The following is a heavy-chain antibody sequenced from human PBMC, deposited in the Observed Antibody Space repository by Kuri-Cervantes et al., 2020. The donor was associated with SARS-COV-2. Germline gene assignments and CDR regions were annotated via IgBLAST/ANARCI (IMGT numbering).Heavy chain of an antibody. CDR3: AKVPQGGSLDGMDV. J-gene: IGHJ6*01. Sequence: GESLKISCAASGFTFSSYGMHWVRQAPGKGLEWVAVISYDGSNKYYADSVKGRFTISRDNSKNTLYLQMNSLRAEDTAVYYCAKVPQGGSLDGMDVWGQGNTVT. CDR2: ISYDGSNK. D-gene: IGHD1-26*01. CDR1: GFTFSSYG. V-gene: IGHV3-30*18.